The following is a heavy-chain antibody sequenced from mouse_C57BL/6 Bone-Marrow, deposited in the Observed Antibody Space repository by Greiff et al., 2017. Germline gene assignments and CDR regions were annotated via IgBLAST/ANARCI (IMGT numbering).Heavy chain of an antibody. CDR2: LYPGGGYT. D-gene: IGHD2-4*01. J-gene: IGHJ2*01. CDR1: GYTFTNYW. V-gene: IGHV1-63*01. Sequence: QVQLQQSGAELVRPGTSVKMSCKASGYTFTNYWIGWAKQRPGHGLEWIGDLYPGGGYTNYNEKFKGKATLTADNSSSTAYLQCIILTSEDSAIYYCARSVLRRTEYYFDYWGQGTTLTVSS. CDR3: ARSVLRRTEYYFDY.